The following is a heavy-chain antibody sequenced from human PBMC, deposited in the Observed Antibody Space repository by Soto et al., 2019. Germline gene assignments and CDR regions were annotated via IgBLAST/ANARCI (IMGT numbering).Heavy chain of an antibody. CDR1: GYTFTSYY. V-gene: IGHV1-46*01. CDR2: INPSGGST. CDR3: ARGRSDYGDYVDAFDI. D-gene: IGHD4-17*01. J-gene: IGHJ3*02. Sequence: QVQLVQSGAEVKKPGASVKVSCKASGYTFTSYYMHWVRQAPEQGLEWMGIINPSGGSTSYAQKFQGRVTMTRDTSTSTVYMELSSLRSEDTAVYYCARGRSDYGDYVDAFDIWGQGTMVTVSS.